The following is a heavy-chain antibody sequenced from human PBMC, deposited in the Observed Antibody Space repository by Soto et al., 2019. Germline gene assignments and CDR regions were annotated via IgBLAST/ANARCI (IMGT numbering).Heavy chain of an antibody. CDR1: GYTFTSYG. CDR2: ISAYNGNT. V-gene: IGHV1-18*01. Sequence: ASVKVSCKASGYTFTSYGISWVRQAPGQGLEWMGWISAYNGNTNYAQKLQGRVTMTTDTSTSTAYMELRSLRSDDTAVYYCASASDILTGSLPSFDYWGQGPLVTVS. J-gene: IGHJ4*02. D-gene: IGHD3-9*01. CDR3: ASASDILTGSLPSFDY.